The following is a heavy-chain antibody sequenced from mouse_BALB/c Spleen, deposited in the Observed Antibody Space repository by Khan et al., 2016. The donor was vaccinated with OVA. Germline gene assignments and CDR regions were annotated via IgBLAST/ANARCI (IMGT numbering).Heavy chain of an antibody. Sequence: QIQLAQSGPELKKPGETVRISCKASGYTFTTAGMQWVQKMPGKGLKWIGWINTHSGVPQYAEDFKGRFAFSLETSASTAYLQITNLKNEDTATYFCASGYGYGWYFDVWGAGTTITVSS. CDR2: INTHSGVP. CDR1: GYTFTTAG. V-gene: IGHV9-4*02. D-gene: IGHD2-2*01. J-gene: IGHJ1*01. CDR3: ASGYGYGWYFDV.